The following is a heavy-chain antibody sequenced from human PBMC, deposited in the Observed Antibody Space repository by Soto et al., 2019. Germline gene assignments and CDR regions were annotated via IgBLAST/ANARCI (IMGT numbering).Heavy chain of an antibody. J-gene: IGHJ4*02. CDR3: ARGDYDSSGYYYFDY. V-gene: IGHV4-59*01. CDR2: IYYSGST. CDR1: GGSISNYY. Sequence: PSETLSLTCSGSGGSISNYYWSWIRQPPGKGLEWIGYIYYSGSTNYNPSLKSRVTISVDTSKNQFSLKLSSVTAADTAVYYCARGDYDSSGYYYFDYWGQGTLVTVSS. D-gene: IGHD3-22*01.